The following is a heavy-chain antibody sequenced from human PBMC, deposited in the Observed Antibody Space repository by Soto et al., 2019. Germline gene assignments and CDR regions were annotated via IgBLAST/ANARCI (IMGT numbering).Heavy chain of an antibody. J-gene: IGHJ3*02. CDR3: ARHHSRLDRLRFAFDI. CDR2: IKQDGSEK. V-gene: IGHV3-7*01. Sequence: EVQLVESGGGLVQPGGSLRLSCAASGFTFSSYWMSWVRQAPGKGLEWVANIKQDGSEKFYVDSVKGRFTASRDNAKNSLYLQMNSLRAEDTAVYYCARHHSRLDRLRFAFDIWGQGTLVTVSS. CDR1: GFTFSSYW. D-gene: IGHD2-2*03.